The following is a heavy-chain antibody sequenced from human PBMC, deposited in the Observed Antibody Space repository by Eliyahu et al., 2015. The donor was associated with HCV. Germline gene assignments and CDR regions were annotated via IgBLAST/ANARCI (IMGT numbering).Heavy chain of an antibody. J-gene: IGHJ5*02. D-gene: IGHD2-2*01. CDR1: GFXFSSFA. V-gene: IGHV3-23*01. CDR3: AKDRCSSASCSANWFDP. CDR2: TSGTGGST. Sequence: EVQLLESGGGLVQPGGSLRLSCAASGFXFSSFAMNWVRQAPGKGLEWVSGTSGTGGSTHYADSVKGRFTISRDNSKNTLYLQMNSLRAEDTALYYCAKDRCSSASCSANWFDPWGQGTLVTVSS.